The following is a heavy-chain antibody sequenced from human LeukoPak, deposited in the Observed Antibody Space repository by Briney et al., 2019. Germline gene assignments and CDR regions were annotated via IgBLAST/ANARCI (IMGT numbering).Heavy chain of an antibody. CDR1: GFTFSDYY. CDR2: ISSSGSTI. Sequence: GGSLRLSCAASGFTFSDYYMSWIRQAPGKGLEWVSYISSSGSTIYYADSVKGRFTISRDNAKNSLYLQMNSLRAEDTAVYYCARDRRYYDSSGYLYYFDYWGQGTLVTVSS. J-gene: IGHJ4*02. D-gene: IGHD3-22*01. CDR3: ARDRRYYDSSGYLYYFDY. V-gene: IGHV3-11*01.